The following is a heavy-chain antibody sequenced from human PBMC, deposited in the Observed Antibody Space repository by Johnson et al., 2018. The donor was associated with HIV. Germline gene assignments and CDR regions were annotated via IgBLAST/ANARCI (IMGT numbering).Heavy chain of an antibody. D-gene: IGHD1-26*01. J-gene: IGHJ3*01. CDR1: GFTFNTYG. CDR2: IRYDGSST. V-gene: IGHV3-30*02. CDR3: ARDRDSIAGAPYAFDF. Sequence: QVQLVESGGGVVQPGGSLRLSCAASGFTFNTYGLDWVRQAPGKGLECVSFIRYDGSSTYYVDSVKGRFTNSRDNSKKSLYLQMNSLRAEDTAVYYCARDRDSIAGAPYAFDFWGQGTMVTVSS.